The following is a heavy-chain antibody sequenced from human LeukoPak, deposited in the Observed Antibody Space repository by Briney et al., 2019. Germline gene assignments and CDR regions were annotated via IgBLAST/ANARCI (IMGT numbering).Heavy chain of an antibody. Sequence: SETLSLTCTVSGGSFSSSSYYWGRIRPPPGKGLEWIGSIYYSGSTYYNPSLKSRVTISVDTSKNQFSLKLSSVTAADTAVYYCAREATGPGSNWFDPWGQGALVTVSS. CDR3: AREATGPGSNWFDP. CDR2: IYYSGST. CDR1: GGSFSSSSYY. D-gene: IGHD1-26*01. J-gene: IGHJ5*02. V-gene: IGHV4-39*02.